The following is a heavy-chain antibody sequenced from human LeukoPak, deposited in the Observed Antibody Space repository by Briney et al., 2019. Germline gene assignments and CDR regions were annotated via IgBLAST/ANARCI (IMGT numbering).Heavy chain of an antibody. CDR2: IYYSGST. CDR3: AANSADYNTLGSSYKV. D-gene: IGHD3-10*01. J-gene: IGHJ4*02. Sequence: SETLSLTCTVSGGSISSSSYYWGWIRQPPGKGLEWTGSIYYSGSTYYNPSLKSRVTISVDTSKNQFSLKLSSVTAADTAVFYCAANSADYNTLGSSYKVWGQGTLVTVSS. V-gene: IGHV4-39*01. CDR1: GGSISSSSYY.